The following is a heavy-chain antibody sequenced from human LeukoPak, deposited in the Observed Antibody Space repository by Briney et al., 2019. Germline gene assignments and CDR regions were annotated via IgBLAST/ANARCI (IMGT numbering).Heavy chain of an antibody. CDR2: MYYSGST. D-gene: IGHD5-24*01. CDR1: GDSISSYY. Sequence: SETLSLTCTVSGDSISSYYWSWIRQPPGKGLEWIGCMYYSGSTNYNPSLKSRVTISVHTSKNQFSLKLSSVTAADTAVYYCARSRGWLQSHPLGYWGQGTLVAVSS. CDR3: ARSRGWLQSHPLGY. V-gene: IGHV4-59*12. J-gene: IGHJ4*02.